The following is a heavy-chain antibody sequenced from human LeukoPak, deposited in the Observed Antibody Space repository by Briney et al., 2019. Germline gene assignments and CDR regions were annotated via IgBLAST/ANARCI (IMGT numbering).Heavy chain of an antibody. Sequence: GGSLRLSCAASGFSLSIYDMVWVRQAPGKGLEWIASTGLSSSYIGYADSVKGRFTISRDNGENSVYLQMNSLRAEDTAVYYCARELVYSSSWYYFDYWGQGTLVTVSS. CDR3: ARELVYSSSWYYFDY. V-gene: IGHV3-21*01. CDR1: GFSLSIYD. D-gene: IGHD6-13*01. CDR2: TGLSSSYI. J-gene: IGHJ4*02.